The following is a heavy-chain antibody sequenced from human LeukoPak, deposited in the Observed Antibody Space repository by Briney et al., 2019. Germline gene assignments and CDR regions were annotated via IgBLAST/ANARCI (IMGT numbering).Heavy chain of an antibody. V-gene: IGHV1-69*13. D-gene: IGHD4-17*01. CDR2: IIPIFGTA. CDR3: ARAEGYTVTTTLFDY. CDR1: GYTFTTYA. Sequence: ASVKVSCKASGYTFTTYAMNWVRQAPGQGLEWMGGIIPIFGTANYAQKFQGRVTITADESTSTAYMELSSLRSEDTAVYYCARAEGYTVTTTLFDYWGQGTLVTVSS. J-gene: IGHJ4*02.